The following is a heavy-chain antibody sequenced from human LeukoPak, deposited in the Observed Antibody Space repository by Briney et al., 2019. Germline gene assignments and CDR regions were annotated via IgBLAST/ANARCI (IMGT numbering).Heavy chain of an antibody. CDR3: ARAQSRGYSYGPFDY. CDR1: GGSISTSYY. J-gene: IGHJ4*02. V-gene: IGHV4-39*07. Sequence: SETLSLTCTVSGGSISTSYYWGWIRQPPGKGLEWIGSIYYSGSTYYNPSLKSRVTISVDTSKNQFSLELSSVTAADTAVYYRARAQSRGYSYGPFDYWGQGTLVTVSS. CDR2: IYYSGST. D-gene: IGHD5-18*01.